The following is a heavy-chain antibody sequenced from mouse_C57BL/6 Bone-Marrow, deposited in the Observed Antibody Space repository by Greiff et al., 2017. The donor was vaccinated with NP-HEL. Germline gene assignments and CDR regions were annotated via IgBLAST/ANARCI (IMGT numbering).Heavy chain of an antibody. CDR1: GYTFTDYN. Sequence: VQLQQSGPELVKPGASVKIPCKASGYTFTDYNMDWVKQSHGKSLEWIGDINPNNGGTIYNQKFKGKATLTVDKSSSTAYMELRSLTSEDTAVYYGARCDYDGYAMDYWGQGTSVTVSS. CDR2: INPNNGGT. CDR3: ARCDYDGYAMDY. J-gene: IGHJ4*01. D-gene: IGHD2-4*01. V-gene: IGHV1-18*01.